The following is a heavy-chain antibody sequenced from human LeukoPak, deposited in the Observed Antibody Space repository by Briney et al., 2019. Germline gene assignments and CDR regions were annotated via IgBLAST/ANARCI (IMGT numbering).Heavy chain of an antibody. D-gene: IGHD1-26*01. J-gene: IGHJ6*03. V-gene: IGHV1-18*01. CDR2: ISAYNGNT. CDR1: GYTLTSNG. CDR3: ARAVLAGAITHHSYYYMDV. Sequence: SVKVSCKASGYTLTSNGISWVRQAPGQGLAWMGWISAYNGNTRYAQNLQGRVTVTTDRSTNTANMELRSLRSDDTAVYYCARAVLAGAITHHSYYYMDVWGNGTTVTVSS.